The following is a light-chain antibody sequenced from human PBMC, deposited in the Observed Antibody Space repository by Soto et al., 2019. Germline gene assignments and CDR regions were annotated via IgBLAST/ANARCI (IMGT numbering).Light chain of an antibody. CDR2: EAP. V-gene: IGKV1-5*03. CDR1: QSISGS. CDR3: QQYNGYWT. J-gene: IGKJ1*01. Sequence: DIQMTQSPSTLSASVGDRVTITCRASQSISGSLAWYQQKPGKAPKLLIYEAPNLKSGVPSRFGGSGSGTEYTLTISSLQPDDSASYYCQQYNGYWTFGQGTRVEIK.